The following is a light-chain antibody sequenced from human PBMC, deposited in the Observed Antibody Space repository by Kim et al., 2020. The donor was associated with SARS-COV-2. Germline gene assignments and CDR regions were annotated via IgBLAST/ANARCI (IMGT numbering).Light chain of an antibody. CDR1: SSNIGNNY. CDR2: DNN. CDR3: GTWDSSLSAYV. Sequence: GQKITISCSGSSSNIGNNYVSWYQQLPGTAPKLLIYDNNKRPSGIPDRFSGSKSGTSATLGITGLQTGDEADYYCGTWDSSLSAYVFGTGTKVTVL. V-gene: IGLV1-51*01. J-gene: IGLJ1*01.